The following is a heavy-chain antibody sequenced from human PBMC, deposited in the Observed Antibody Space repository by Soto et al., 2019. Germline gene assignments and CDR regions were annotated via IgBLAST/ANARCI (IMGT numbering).Heavy chain of an antibody. CDR2: IYYNGNT. CDR3: ARHGPLTNNWNQLNC. D-gene: IGHD1-1*01. Sequence: QLQLQESGPGLVKPSETLSLTCTVSGGSISRSPYYWAWIRQPPGKGLQWIGNIYYNGNTFYNPSLKSRVTISIATSKSQFSLGLSSVTASDTAVYYCARHGPLTNNWNQLNCWGQGTLVTVSS. V-gene: IGHV4-39*01. CDR1: GGSISRSPYY. J-gene: IGHJ4*02.